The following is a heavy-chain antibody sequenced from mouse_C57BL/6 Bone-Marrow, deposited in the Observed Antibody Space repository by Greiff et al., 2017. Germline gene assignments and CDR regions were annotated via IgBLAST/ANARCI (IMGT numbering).Heavy chain of an antibody. CDR3: AKTFYGNYWYFDV. D-gene: IGHD2-10*01. Sequence: QVQLQQSGPGLVQPSQSLSITCTVSGFSLTSYGVHWVRQSPGKGLEWLGVIWRGGSTDYNAAFMSRLSITKDNSKSQVFFKMNSLQDDDTAIYYCAKTFYGNYWYFDVWGTGTTVTVSS. V-gene: IGHV2-5*01. CDR2: IWRGGST. CDR1: GFSLTSYG. J-gene: IGHJ1*03.